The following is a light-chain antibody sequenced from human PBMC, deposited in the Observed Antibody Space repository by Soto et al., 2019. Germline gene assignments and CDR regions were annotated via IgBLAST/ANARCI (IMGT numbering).Light chain of an antibody. J-gene: IGKJ1*01. CDR3: QQSSSTPPT. Sequence: IQLTQSPSSLSASVGDRVTITCRASQGISSYLAWYQQKPGEAPKLLIFAASSLQSGVPSRFSGSGSGTDFTLTISSLQPDDFGTYYCQQSSSTPPTFGQGTKVDIK. CDR1: QGISSY. V-gene: IGKV1-39*01. CDR2: AAS.